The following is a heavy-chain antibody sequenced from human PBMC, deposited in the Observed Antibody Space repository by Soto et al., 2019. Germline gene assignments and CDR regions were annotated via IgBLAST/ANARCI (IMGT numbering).Heavy chain of an antibody. CDR1: GFTFSSYS. V-gene: IGHV3-21*01. CDR3: ARDAPDYDFWSGYKYYYYYGMDV. CDR2: ISSSSSYI. Sequence: VGSLRLSCAASGFTFSSYSMNWVRQAPGKGLEWVSSISSSSSYIYYADSVKGRFTISRDNAKNSLYLQMNSLRAEDTAVYYCARDAPDYDFWSGYKYYYYYGMDVWGQGTTVTVSS. J-gene: IGHJ6*02. D-gene: IGHD3-3*01.